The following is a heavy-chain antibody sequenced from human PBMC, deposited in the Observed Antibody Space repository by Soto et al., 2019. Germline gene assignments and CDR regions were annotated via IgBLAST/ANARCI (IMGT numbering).Heavy chain of an antibody. CDR1: GGSFSGYY. CDR3: ASRGYSYGYYYYGMDV. CDR2: INHSGST. D-gene: IGHD5-18*01. Sequence: SETLSLTCAVYGGSFSGYYWSWIRQPPGKGLEWIGEINHSGSTSYNPSLKSRVTISVDTTKNQFSLKLSSVTAADTAVYYCASRGYSYGYYYYGMDVWGQGTTVTVSS. J-gene: IGHJ6*02. V-gene: IGHV4-34*01.